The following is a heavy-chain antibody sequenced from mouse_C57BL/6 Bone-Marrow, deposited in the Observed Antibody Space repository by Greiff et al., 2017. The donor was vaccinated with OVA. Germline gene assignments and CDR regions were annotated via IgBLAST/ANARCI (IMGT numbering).Heavy chain of an antibody. V-gene: IGHV2-5*01. CDR1: GFSLTSYG. CDR2: IWRGGST. D-gene: IGHD1-1*01. Sequence: QVQLQQSGPGLVQPSQSLSITCTVSGFSLTSYGVHWVRQSPGKGLEWLGVIWRGGSTDYNAAFMSRLSITKDNSKCQVFFKMNSLQADDTAIYDCAKFPPCYGSSYGYFDVWGTGTTVTVSS. CDR3: AKFPPCYGSSYGYFDV. J-gene: IGHJ1*03.